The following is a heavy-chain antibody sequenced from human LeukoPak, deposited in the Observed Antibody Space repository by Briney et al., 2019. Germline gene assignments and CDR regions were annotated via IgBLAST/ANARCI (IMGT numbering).Heavy chain of an antibody. CDR2: ISSSSSYI. V-gene: IGHV3-21*01. D-gene: IGHD6-19*01. CDR1: GFTFSSYS. Sequence: GGSLRLSCAASGFTFSSYSMNWVRQAPGKGLEWVSPISSSSSYIYYADSVKGRFTISRDNAKNSLYLQMNSLRAEDTAVYYCARVSDSGWYKDAFDIWGQGTMVTVSS. J-gene: IGHJ3*02. CDR3: ARVSDSGWYKDAFDI.